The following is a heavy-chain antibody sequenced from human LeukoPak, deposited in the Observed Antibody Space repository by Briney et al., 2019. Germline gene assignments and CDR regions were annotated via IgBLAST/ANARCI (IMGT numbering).Heavy chain of an antibody. CDR1: GGSISSGDYY. CDR2: IYYSGST. Sequence: SETLSLTCTVSGGSISSGDYYWTWIRQSPGKGLEWIGYIYYSGSTYYNPSLKSRVSISLDKSKNQFSPKLTSVTVADTALYFCARGFNYWGQGTLVTVSS. CDR3: ARGFNY. V-gene: IGHV4-30-4*01. J-gene: IGHJ4*02.